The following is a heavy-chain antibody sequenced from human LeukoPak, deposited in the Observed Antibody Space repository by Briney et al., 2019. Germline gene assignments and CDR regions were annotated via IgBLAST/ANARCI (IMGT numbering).Heavy chain of an antibody. CDR2: IYYSGST. V-gene: IGHV4-59*01. Sequence: SETLSLTYTVSGGSISSYYWSWIRQPPGKGLEWIGYIYYSGSTNYNPSLKSRVTISVDTSKNQFSLKLSSVTAADTAVYYCARDSLGYFDYWGQGTLVTVSS. CDR1: GGSISSYY. CDR3: ARDSLGYFDY. J-gene: IGHJ4*02.